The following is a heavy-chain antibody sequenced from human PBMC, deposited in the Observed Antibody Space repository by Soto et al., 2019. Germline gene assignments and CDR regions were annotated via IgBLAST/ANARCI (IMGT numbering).Heavy chain of an antibody. CDR3: TRHLYTGAEY. D-gene: IGHD2-2*02. J-gene: IGHJ4*02. V-gene: IGHV3-74*01. CDR1: GFIFSSYW. Sequence: PGGALRLSCSASGFIFSSYWMQWVRQAPGKELVWVSRMNSDGSSTTYADSVKGRFAISIDNAKNTRYLQVNSLTFDHPAVYSWTRHLYTGAEYGGQGTLVTVFS. CDR2: MNSDGSST.